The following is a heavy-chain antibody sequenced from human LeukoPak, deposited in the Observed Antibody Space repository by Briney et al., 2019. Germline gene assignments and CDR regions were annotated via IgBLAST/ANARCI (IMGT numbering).Heavy chain of an antibody. V-gene: IGHV1-69*13. CDR2: IIPIFGTA. CDR3: ARDPEAMTTVRYFDY. Sequence: SVKVSCKASGGTFSSYAISWVRQAPGQGLEWMGGIIPIFGTANCAQKFQGRVTITADESTSTAYMELSSLRSEDTAVYYCARDPEAMTTVRYFDYWGQGTLVTVSS. D-gene: IGHD4-11*01. J-gene: IGHJ4*02. CDR1: GGTFSSYA.